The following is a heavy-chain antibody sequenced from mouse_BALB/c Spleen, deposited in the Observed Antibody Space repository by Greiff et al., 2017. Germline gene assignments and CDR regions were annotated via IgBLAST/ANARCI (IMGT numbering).Heavy chain of an antibody. CDR3: ARRGDYRFSWFAY. CDR1: GFTFSSFG. V-gene: IGHV5-17*02. Sequence: EVQLVESGGGLVQPGGSRKLSCAASGFTFSSFGMHWVRQAPEKGLEWVAYISSGSSTIYYADTVKGRFTISRDNPKNTLFLQMTSLRSEDTAMYYCARRGDYRFSWFAYWGQGTLVTVSA. J-gene: IGHJ3*01. D-gene: IGHD2-14*01. CDR2: ISSGSSTI.